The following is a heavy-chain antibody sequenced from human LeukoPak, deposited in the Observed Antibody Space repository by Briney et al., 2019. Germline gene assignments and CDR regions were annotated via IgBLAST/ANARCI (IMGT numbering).Heavy chain of an antibody. CDR1: GFTFSDYY. Sequence: GGSLRLSCAGSGFTFSDYYMSWIRQAPGEGLEWVSSFSDSSSYTNYADSVRGRFTISRDNAKNSLYLQMNSLRAEDTAVYYCARGTTGGYSPSHWGQGTLVTVSS. D-gene: IGHD5-12*01. CDR3: ARGTTGGYSPSH. CDR2: FSDSSSYT. J-gene: IGHJ4*02. V-gene: IGHV3-11*06.